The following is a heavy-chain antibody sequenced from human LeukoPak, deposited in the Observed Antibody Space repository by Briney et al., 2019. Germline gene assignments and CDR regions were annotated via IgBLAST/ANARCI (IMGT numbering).Heavy chain of an antibody. CDR2: ISYDGSNK. J-gene: IGHJ3*02. CDR1: GFTFSSYA. Sequence: GGSLRLSCAASGFTFSSYAMHWVRRAPGKGLEWVAVISYDGSNKYYADSVKGRFTISRDNSKNTLYLQMNSLRAEDTAVYYCARVRWEYDSSGYGAFDIWGQGTMVTVSS. CDR3: ARVRWEYDSSGYGAFDI. V-gene: IGHV3-30*04. D-gene: IGHD3-22*01.